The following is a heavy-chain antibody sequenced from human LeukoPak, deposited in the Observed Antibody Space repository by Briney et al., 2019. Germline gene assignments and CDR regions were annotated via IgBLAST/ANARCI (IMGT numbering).Heavy chain of an antibody. CDR3: ARDQEGFDY. CDR1: GYTFTSNY. Sequence: ASVEVSCEASGYTFTSNYIHWVRQAPGQGLEWMGMTYPRDGSTSYAQKFQGRVTVTRDTSTSTVHMELSGLRSEDTAVYYCARDQEGFDYWGQGTLVTVSS. V-gene: IGHV1-46*01. CDR2: TYPRDGST. J-gene: IGHJ4*02.